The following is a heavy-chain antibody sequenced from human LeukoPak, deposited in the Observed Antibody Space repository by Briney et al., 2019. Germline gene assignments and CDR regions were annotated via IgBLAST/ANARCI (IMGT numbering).Heavy chain of an antibody. J-gene: IGHJ6*02. CDR2: ISGSGGST. CDR1: GFTFSSYA. D-gene: IGHD3-22*01. Sequence: GSLRPSCAASGFTFSSYAMSWVRQAPGKGLEWVSAISGSGGSTYYADSVKGRFTISRDNSKNTLYLQMNSLRAEDTAVYYCAKDGSSDRNYYYYYGMDVWGQGTTVTVSS. V-gene: IGHV3-23*01. CDR3: AKDGSSDRNYYYYYGMDV.